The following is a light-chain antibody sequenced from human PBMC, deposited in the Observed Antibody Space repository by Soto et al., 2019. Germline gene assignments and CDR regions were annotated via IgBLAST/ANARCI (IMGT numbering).Light chain of an antibody. CDR1: SSNIGSYH. J-gene: IGLJ2*01. Sequence: HSVLTQPPSVSAAPGQKVTISCSGSSSNIGSYHVSWYQQLPGTAPKLVIYDNDKRPSGIPDRFSGSKSGTSATLGITGLQTGDEADYYCGTWDSSLSDVLFGGGTKVTV. V-gene: IGLV1-51*01. CDR2: DND. CDR3: GTWDSSLSDVL.